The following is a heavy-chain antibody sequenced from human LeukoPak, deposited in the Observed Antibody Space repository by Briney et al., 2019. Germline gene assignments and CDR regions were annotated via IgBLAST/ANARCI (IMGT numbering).Heavy chain of an antibody. CDR3: ARDAYYYGHPVNWFDP. J-gene: IGHJ5*02. CDR1: GGSISSYY. D-gene: IGHD3-10*01. V-gene: IGHV4-4*07. CDR2: IYTSGST. Sequence: SETLSLTCTVSGGSISSYYWSWIRQPAGKGLEWIRRIYTSGSTNYNPSLKSRVTMSVDTSKNQFSLKLSSVTAADTAVYYCARDAYYYGHPVNWFDPWGQGTLVTVSS.